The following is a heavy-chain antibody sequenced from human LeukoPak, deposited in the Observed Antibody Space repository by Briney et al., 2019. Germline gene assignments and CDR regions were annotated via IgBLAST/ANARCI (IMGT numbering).Heavy chain of an antibody. Sequence: ASVKVSCKASGYTFTSYDINWVRQAPGQGLEWMGIINPSGGSTSYAQKFQGRVTMTRDTSTSTVYMELSSLRSEDTAVYYCARNQEDWGFDYWGQGTLVTVSS. CDR3: ARNQEDWGFDY. D-gene: IGHD7-27*01. CDR1: GYTFTSYD. J-gene: IGHJ4*02. CDR2: INPSGGST. V-gene: IGHV1-46*01.